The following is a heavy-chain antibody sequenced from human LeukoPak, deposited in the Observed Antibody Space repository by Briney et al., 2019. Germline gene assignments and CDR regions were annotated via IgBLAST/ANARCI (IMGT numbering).Heavy chain of an antibody. Sequence: PGRSLRLSCAASGFTFSSYGMHWVRQAPGKGLEWVAVIWYDGSNKYYADSVKGRFTISRDNSKNTLYLQMNSLRAEDTAVYYCARESTPYSSSSFDYWGQGTLVTVSS. J-gene: IGHJ4*02. CDR3: ARESTPYSSSSFDY. CDR2: IWYDGSNK. V-gene: IGHV3-33*01. CDR1: GFTFSSYG. D-gene: IGHD6-13*01.